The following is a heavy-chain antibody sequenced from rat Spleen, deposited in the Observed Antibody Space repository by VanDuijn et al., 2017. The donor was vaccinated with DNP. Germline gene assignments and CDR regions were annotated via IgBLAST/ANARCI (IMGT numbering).Heavy chain of an antibody. CDR3: TTIGYGYNSAMDA. CDR2: ISYYGSST. V-gene: IGHV5-7*01. D-gene: IGHD1-4*01. Sequence: EVQLVESGGGLVQPGRSMKLSCAASGFTFSNYDMAWVRQAPKKGLEWVATISYYGSSTYYRDSVKGRFPISRDNAKSTLYLQMDSLRSEDTATYYCTTIGYGYNSAMDAWGQGTSVTVSS. CDR1: GFTFSNYD. J-gene: IGHJ4*01.